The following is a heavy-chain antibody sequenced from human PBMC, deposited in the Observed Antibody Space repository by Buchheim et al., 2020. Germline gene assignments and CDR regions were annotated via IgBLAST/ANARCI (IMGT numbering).Heavy chain of an antibody. V-gene: IGHV3-15*01. CDR3: TTGITMIVVGMRYYYYGMDV. J-gene: IGHJ6*02. D-gene: IGHD3-22*01. CDR2: IKSKTDGGTT. Sequence: EVQLVESGGGLVKPGGSLRLSCAASGLTFSNAWMSWVRQAPGKGLEWVGRIKSKTDGGTTDYAAPVKGRFTISRDDSKNTLYLQMNSLKTEDTAVYYCTTGITMIVVGMRYYYYGMDVWGQGTT. CDR1: GLTFSNAW.